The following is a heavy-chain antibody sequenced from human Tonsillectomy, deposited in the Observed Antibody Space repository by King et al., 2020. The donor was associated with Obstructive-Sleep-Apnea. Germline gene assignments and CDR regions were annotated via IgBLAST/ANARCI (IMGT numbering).Heavy chain of an antibody. CDR1: GFTFSNAW. CDR2: IKSKTTCGTT. CDR3: TTAGRGSDAFDI. J-gene: IGHJ3*02. Sequence: VQLVESGGGLVKPGGSLRLSCAASGFTFSNAWLSWVRQAPGKGLEWVGRIKSKTTCGTTDYVAPVKCRFTISRDDSKNTLYLQMNSLKTEDTAVYYCTTAGRGSDAFDIWGQGTMVTVSS. D-gene: IGHD3-10*01. V-gene: IGHV3-15*01.